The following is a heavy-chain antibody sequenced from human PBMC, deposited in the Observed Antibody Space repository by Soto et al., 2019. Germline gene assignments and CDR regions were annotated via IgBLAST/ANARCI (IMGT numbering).Heavy chain of an antibody. CDR3: ARDKRDILTGYFFLDP. D-gene: IGHD3-9*01. Sequence: GASVKVSCKASGYTFTGYYMHCARQAPGQGLEWMGWINPNSGGTNYAQKFQGWVTMTRDTSISTAYMELSRLRSDDTAVYYCARDKRDILTGYFFLDPWGQGTLVTVSS. CDR2: INPNSGGT. V-gene: IGHV1-2*04. J-gene: IGHJ5*02. CDR1: GYTFTGYY.